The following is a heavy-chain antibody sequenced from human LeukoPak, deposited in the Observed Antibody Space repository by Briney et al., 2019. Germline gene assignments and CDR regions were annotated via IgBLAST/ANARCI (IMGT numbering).Heavy chain of an antibody. CDR3: ASLRFLEWLYFDY. CDR1: GGSISSYY. CDR2: IYYSGST. V-gene: IGHV4-59*01. J-gene: IGHJ4*02. Sequence: SETPSLTCTVSGGSISSYYWSWIRQPPGKGLEWIGYIYYSGSTNYNPSLKSRVTISVDTSKNQFSLKLSSVTAADTAVYYCASLRFLEWLYFDYWGQGTLVTVSS. D-gene: IGHD3-3*01.